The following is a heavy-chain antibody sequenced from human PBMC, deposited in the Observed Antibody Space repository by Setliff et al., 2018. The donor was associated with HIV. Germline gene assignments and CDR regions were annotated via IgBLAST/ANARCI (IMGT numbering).Heavy chain of an antibody. Sequence: GGSLRLSCAASGFTFSSYGMHWVRQAPGKGLEWVANIKQDGSEKYYVDSVKGRVTISRDNSKNTVDLQMNSLRAEDTAVYYCAKDGDYSNWDYDAFDIWGQGTMVTVSS. J-gene: IGHJ3*02. CDR3: AKDGDYSNWDYDAFDI. V-gene: IGHV3-7*01. D-gene: IGHD1-7*01. CDR1: GFTFSSYG. CDR2: IKQDGSEK.